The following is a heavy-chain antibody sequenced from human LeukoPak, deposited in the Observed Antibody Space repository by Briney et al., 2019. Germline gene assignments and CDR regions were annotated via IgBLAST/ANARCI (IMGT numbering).Heavy chain of an antibody. V-gene: IGHV3-30*03. CDR3: ARARRHMIVVYYMDV. CDR1: GFTFSSYG. J-gene: IGHJ6*03. CDR2: ISYDGSNK. D-gene: IGHD3-22*01. Sequence: QSGGSLRLSCAASGFTFSSYGMHWVRQAPGKGLEWAAVISYDGSNKYYADSVKGRFTISRDNSKNTLYLQMNSLRAEDTAVYYCARARRHMIVVYYMDVWGKGTTVTVSS.